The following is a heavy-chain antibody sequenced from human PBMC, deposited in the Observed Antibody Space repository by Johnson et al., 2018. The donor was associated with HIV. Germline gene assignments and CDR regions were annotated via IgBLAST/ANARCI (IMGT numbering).Heavy chain of an antibody. CDR1: GFTFSTYG. D-gene: IGHD2-2*01. Sequence: VQLVESGGGLVQSGGSLRMSCVASGFTFSTYGMTWVRQALGKGLEWVSAISGTGGTTYYADSVRGRFSISRDKSKDTLYLQMNSLRAEDTAVYYCAREGPAAYIWAFDIWGQGTMVTVSS. CDR3: AREGPAAYIWAFDI. J-gene: IGHJ3*02. V-gene: IGHV3-23*04. CDR2: ISGTGGTT.